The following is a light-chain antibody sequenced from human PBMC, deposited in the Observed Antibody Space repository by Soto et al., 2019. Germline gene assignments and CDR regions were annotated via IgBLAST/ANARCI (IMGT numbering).Light chain of an antibody. CDR1: SSNIGAGYD. J-gene: IGLJ3*02. Sequence: QSVLTQPPSVSGPPGQRVTICCTRSSSNIGAGYDVHWYQQLPGTAPKLLIYGNSNRPSGVPDRFSGSKSGTSASLAITGLQAEDEADYYCQSYDSSLSGSVFGGGTKLTVL. V-gene: IGLV1-40*01. CDR3: QSYDSSLSGSV. CDR2: GNS.